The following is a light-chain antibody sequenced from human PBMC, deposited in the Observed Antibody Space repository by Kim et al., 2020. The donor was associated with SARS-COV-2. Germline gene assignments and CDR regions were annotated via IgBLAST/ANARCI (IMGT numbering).Light chain of an antibody. CDR1: QSIGTK. J-gene: IGKJ4*01. V-gene: IGKV3-15*01. Sequence: EIAMTQSPDSLSVSPGGSAALSCRASQSIGTKVAWYQQKPGQGPRLLIYDVSTRATGIAARFSGSGSGTEFTLTISSLQSDDFAIYYCQQYDKWPLTFGGGTKVDIK. CDR3: QQYDKWPLT. CDR2: DVS.